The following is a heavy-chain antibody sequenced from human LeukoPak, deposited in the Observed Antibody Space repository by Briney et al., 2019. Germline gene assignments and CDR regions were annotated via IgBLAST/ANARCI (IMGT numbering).Heavy chain of an antibody. CDR2: IYYSGST. CDR3: ARGPITMVRGTFFDY. Sequence: SETLSLTCTVSGGSVSSGSYYWSWIRQPPGKGLEWIGYIYYSGSTNYNPSLKSRVTISVDTSKNQFSLKLSSVTAADTAVYYYARGPITMVRGTFFDYWGQGTLVTVSS. D-gene: IGHD3-10*01. J-gene: IGHJ4*02. CDR1: GGSVSSGSYY. V-gene: IGHV4-61*01.